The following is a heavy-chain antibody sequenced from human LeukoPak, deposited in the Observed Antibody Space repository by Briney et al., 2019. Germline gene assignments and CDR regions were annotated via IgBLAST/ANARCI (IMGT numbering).Heavy chain of an antibody. CDR3: ARDLGVLRFLDWPRGPCDY. D-gene: IGHD3-3*01. V-gene: IGHV1-2*02. J-gene: IGHJ4*02. CDR1: GYTFTGYY. CDR2: TNPNIGGT. Sequence: ASVKVSCNASGYTFTGYYMHWVRHPPGQGREWMGWTNPNIGGTNYTQKLQGRVTMTTDTSTSTAYMEMSRLRSDDTTVYYCARDLGVLRFLDWPRGPCDYWGQGTLVTASS.